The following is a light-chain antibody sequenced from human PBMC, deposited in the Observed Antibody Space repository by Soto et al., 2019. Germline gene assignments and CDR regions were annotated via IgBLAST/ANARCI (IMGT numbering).Light chain of an antibody. J-gene: IGKJ1*01. CDR1: QSVAGSY. CDR2: GAS. CDR3: HQYGNSPWT. Sequence: ETVLTQSPGTLSLSPGERATLSCRASQSVAGSYLAWYHQRPGQAPRLLIYGASRRATGIPDRFSGSGFGTDFTLTISRLESDDFAVYYCHQYGNSPWTFGQGTKVDIK. V-gene: IGKV3-20*01.